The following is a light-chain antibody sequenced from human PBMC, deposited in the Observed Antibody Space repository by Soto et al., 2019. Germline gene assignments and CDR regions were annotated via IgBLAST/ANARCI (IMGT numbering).Light chain of an antibody. CDR2: EVS. CDR3: SSYRSTRALV. Sequence: QSALTQPASVSGSPGQSITISCTGTSSDVGGYNYVSWYQHHPGKAPKLIIFEVSNRPSGVSDRFSGSKSANTASLTISGLQAEDEADYYCSSYRSTRALVFETGTKLTVL. CDR1: SSDVGGYNY. J-gene: IGLJ1*01. V-gene: IGLV2-14*01.